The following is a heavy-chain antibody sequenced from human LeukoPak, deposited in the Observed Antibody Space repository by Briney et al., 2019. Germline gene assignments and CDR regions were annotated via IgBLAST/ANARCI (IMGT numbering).Heavy chain of an antibody. D-gene: IGHD3-10*02. J-gene: IGHJ6*04. CDR1: GFTFSSYE. Sequence: GGSLRLSCAASGFTFSSYEMNWVRQAPGKGLEWVSYISSSGSTIYYADSVKGRFTVSRDNAKNSLYLQMNSLRAEDTAVYYCAELGITMIGGAWGKGTTVTISS. CDR3: AELGITMIGGA. V-gene: IGHV3-48*03. CDR2: ISSSGSTI.